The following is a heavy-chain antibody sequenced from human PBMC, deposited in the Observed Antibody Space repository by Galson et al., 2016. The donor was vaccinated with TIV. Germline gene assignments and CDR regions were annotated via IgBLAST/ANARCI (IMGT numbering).Heavy chain of an antibody. Sequence: SVKVSCKASGYTFTSYDISWVRQAPGRGLEWVGWMNPRSGTTDCAEKFQGRVTMTMDTSISTAYMTRSNLRSEDTAVYFCARPPNGIEPYYFGMDVWGQGTTVIVSS. V-gene: IGHV1-8*01. D-gene: IGHD1-1*01. CDR3: ARPPNGIEPYYFGMDV. J-gene: IGHJ6*02. CDR1: GYTFTSYD. CDR2: MNPRSGTT.